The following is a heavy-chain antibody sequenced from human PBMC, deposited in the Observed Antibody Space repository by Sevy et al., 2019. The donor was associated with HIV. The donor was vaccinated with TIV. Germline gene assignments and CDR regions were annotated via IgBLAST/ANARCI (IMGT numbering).Heavy chain of an antibody. CDR2: ISSGSTYT. CDR1: GFTFSDYY. J-gene: IGHJ4*02. CDR3: ATDRRNDAGQYFDY. D-gene: IGHD1-1*01. Sequence: GGSLRLSCAASGFTFSDYYMSWIRQAPGKGLEWVSDISSGSTYTKYADSVKRRITISRDNAKNSLYLQMNSLRVEDTAVYYCATDRRNDAGQYFDYWGQGTLVTVSS. V-gene: IGHV3-11*06.